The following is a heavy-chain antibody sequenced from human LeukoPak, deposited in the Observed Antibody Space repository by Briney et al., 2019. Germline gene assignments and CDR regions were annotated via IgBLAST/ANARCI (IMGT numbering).Heavy chain of an antibody. J-gene: IGHJ6*03. CDR1: GGSFSGYY. CDR2: INHSGST. V-gene: IGHV4-34*01. Sequence: SETLSLTCAVYGGSFSGYYWSWIRQPPGKGLEWIGEINHSGSTNYNPSLKSRVTISVDTSKNQFSLKLSSVTAADTAVYYCARPYYYYMDVWGKGTTVTVSS. CDR3: ARPYYYYMDV.